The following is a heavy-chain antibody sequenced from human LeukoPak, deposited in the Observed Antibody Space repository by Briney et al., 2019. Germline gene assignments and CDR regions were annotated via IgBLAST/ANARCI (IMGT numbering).Heavy chain of an antibody. V-gene: IGHV1-69*06. CDR1: GGTFSSYA. CDR2: IIPIFGTA. Sequence: ASVKVSCKASGGTFSSYAISWVRQAPGQGLEWMGGIIPIFGTANYAQKFQGRVTITADKSTSTAYMELSSLRSEDTAVYYCARVGQWLVRGLDNWFDPWGQGTLVTVSS. D-gene: IGHD6-19*01. CDR3: ARVGQWLVRGLDNWFDP. J-gene: IGHJ5*02.